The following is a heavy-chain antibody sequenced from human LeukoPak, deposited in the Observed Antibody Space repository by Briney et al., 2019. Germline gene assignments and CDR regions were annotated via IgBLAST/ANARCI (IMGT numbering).Heavy chain of an antibody. CDR1: GGSISSYY. Sequence: SETLSLTCTVSGGSISSYYWSWIRQPPGKGLEWIGYIYYSGSTNHNPSLKSRVTISVDTSKNQFSLKLSSVTAADTAVYYCARDLSHCSSTSCYDYWGQGTLVTVSS. D-gene: IGHD2-2*01. J-gene: IGHJ4*02. V-gene: IGHV4-59*01. CDR3: ARDLSHCSSTSCYDY. CDR2: IYYSGST.